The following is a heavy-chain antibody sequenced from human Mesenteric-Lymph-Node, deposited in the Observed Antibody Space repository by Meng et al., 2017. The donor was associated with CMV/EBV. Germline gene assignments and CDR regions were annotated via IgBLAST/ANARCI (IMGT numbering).Heavy chain of an antibody. V-gene: IGHV4-34*01. CDR2: INHSGST. CDR1: GGSFSGYY. D-gene: IGHD2-2*02. Sequence: SETLSLTCAVYGGSFSGYYWSWIRQPPGKGLEWIGEINHSGSTNYNPSLKSRVTISVDTSKNQFSLKLSSVTAADTAVYYCARPSYQLLYRGAFDIWGQGTMVTVSS. J-gene: IGHJ3*02. CDR3: ARPSYQLLYRGAFDI.